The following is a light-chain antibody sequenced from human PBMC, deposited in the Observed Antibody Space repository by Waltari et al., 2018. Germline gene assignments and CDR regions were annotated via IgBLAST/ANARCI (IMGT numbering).Light chain of an antibody. CDR1: TGAVTSGHY. Sequence: QAVVTQEPSLTVSPGGTVTLTCGSSTGAVTSGHYPYWFQQNPGQAPRTLIYDTSNKHSWTPARFSGSLLGGKAALTLSGAQPEDEADYYCLFSHSGGRVLGGGTKLTVL. J-gene: IGLJ2*01. V-gene: IGLV7-46*01. CDR2: DTS. CDR3: LFSHSGGRV.